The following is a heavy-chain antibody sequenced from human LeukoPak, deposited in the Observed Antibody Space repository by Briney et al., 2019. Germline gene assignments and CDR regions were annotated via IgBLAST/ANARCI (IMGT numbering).Heavy chain of an antibody. Sequence: SGHTLVKPRQTLTLTCTFSGFSLSTSGVGVGWIRQPPGKALEWLTLIYWDDDKRYSPSLKSRLTITKDTSKDQVVLTMTNMDPVDTATCYCAHRYGGNVNDAFDIWGQGTMVTVSS. CDR2: IYWDDDK. V-gene: IGHV2-5*02. D-gene: IGHD1-26*01. CDR1: GFSLSTSGVG. CDR3: AHRYGGNVNDAFDI. J-gene: IGHJ3*02.